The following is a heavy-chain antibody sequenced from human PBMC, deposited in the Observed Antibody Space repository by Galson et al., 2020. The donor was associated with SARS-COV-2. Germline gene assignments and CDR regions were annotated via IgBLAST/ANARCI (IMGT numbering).Heavy chain of an antibody. CDR1: GFTFSSYA. J-gene: IGHJ4*02. D-gene: IGHD1-26*01. Sequence: GGSLRLSCAASGFTFSSYAMHWVRQAPGKGLEWVAVISYDGSNKYYADSVKGRFTISRDNSKNTLYLQMNSLRAEDTAVYYCARDRFEWELLPGTDYWGQGTLVTVSS. V-gene: IGHV3-30*04. CDR2: ISYDGSNK. CDR3: ARDRFEWELLPGTDY.